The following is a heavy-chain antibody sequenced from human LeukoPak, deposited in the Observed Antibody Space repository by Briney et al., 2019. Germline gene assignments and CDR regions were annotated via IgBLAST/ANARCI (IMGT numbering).Heavy chain of an antibody. Sequence: SETLSLTCAVSGGSISTYYWNWIRQPPGKGLEWIGYIYHSGSTNYNPSLQSRVTISVDTSKNQFSLNLNSVTAADTAVYYCARGAYGGYASNYWGQGTLVTVSS. CDR3: ARGAYGGYASNY. CDR2: IYHSGST. CDR1: GGSISTYY. V-gene: IGHV4-59*12. D-gene: IGHD5-12*01. J-gene: IGHJ4*02.